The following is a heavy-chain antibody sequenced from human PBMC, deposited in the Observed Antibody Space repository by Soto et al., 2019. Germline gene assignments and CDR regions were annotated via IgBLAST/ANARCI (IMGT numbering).Heavy chain of an antibody. CDR3: AREAASDPSFYYHYMDV. CDR1: GYTFSNYN. J-gene: IGHJ6*03. V-gene: IGHV1-8*01. Sequence: QEQLVQSGAEVKKHGAPVKVSCKASGYTFSNYNINWVRQASGQGLEWMGWMNPDSGNTGYAEKFQGRVTMTRNRSISTAYMELSGLRSEDTAVYYCAREAASDPSFYYHYMDVWGKGTTVTVSS. D-gene: IGHD3-10*01. CDR2: MNPDSGNT.